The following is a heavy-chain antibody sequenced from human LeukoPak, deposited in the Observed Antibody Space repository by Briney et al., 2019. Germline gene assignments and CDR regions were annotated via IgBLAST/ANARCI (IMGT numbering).Heavy chain of an antibody. CDR3: AKDIGYSYGHGSCFDY. D-gene: IGHD5-18*01. J-gene: IGHJ4*02. CDR1: GFTFDDYA. V-gene: IGHV3-9*01. Sequence: PGRSLRLSCAAYGFTFDDYAMHLVRQAPGKGLEWVSGISWNSGSIGYADSVKGRFTISRDNAKNSLYLQMNSLRAEDTALYYCAKDIGYSYGHGSCFDYWGQGTLVTVSS. CDR2: ISWNSGSI.